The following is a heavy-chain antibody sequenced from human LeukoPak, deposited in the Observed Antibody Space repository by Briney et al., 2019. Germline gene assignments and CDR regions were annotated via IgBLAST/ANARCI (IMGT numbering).Heavy chain of an antibody. V-gene: IGHV3-74*01. CDR3: AKAGYTSSSTGGDFDY. J-gene: IGHJ4*02. Sequence: GGSLRLSCAASGFTFSSYWMHWVRQAPGKGLVWVSRINSDGSSTSYADSVKGRFTISRDNAKNTLYLQMNSLRAEDTAVYYCAKAGYTSSSTGGDFDYWGQGTLVTVSS. CDR1: GFTFSSYW. CDR2: INSDGSST. D-gene: IGHD6-6*01.